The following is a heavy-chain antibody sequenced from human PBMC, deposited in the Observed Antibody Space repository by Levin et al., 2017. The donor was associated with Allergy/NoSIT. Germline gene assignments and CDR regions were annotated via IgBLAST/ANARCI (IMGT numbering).Heavy chain of an antibody. Sequence: GGSLRLSCAASGFTFSTYAMSWVRQAPGKGLEWVSVISAGGGNTNYAESVKGRFTISSDQSTDTLYLQMNGLTAGDRAIYYCAKAGSSWYIEIDHWGQGTLVTVSS. CDR3: AKAGSSWYIEIDH. CDR1: GFTFSTYA. CDR2: ISAGGGNT. V-gene: IGHV3-23*01. J-gene: IGHJ4*02. D-gene: IGHD6-13*01.